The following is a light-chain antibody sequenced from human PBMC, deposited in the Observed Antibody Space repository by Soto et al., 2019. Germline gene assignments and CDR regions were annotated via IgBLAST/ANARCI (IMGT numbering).Light chain of an antibody. CDR3: SSYAASNNFYFV. V-gene: IGLV2-8*01. Sequence: QSALTQPPSASGSPGQSVTISCTGTSSDVGGYNYVSWYQQYPGRAHKLMIYEVTKRPSGVPDRFSCSKSGNTASLTVSGLQAEDEADYYCSSYAASNNFYFVFGGGTQLTVL. CDR1: SSDVGGYNY. J-gene: IGLJ3*02. CDR2: EVT.